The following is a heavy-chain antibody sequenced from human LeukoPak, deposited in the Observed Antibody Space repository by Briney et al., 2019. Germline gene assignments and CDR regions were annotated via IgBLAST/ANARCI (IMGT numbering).Heavy chain of an antibody. Sequence: SQTLSLTCTVSGGSISSGSYYWSWIRQPAGKGLEWIGRIYTSGSTNYNPSLKSRVTISVDTSKNQFSLKLSSVTAADTAVYYCARGRGWELPDYWGQGTLVTVSS. J-gene: IGHJ4*02. D-gene: IGHD1-26*01. CDR3: ARGRGWELPDY. CDR1: GGSISSGSYY. V-gene: IGHV4-61*02. CDR2: IYTSGST.